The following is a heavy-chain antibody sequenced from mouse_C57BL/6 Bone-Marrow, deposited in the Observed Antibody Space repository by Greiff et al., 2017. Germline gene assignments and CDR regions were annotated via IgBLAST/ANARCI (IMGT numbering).Heavy chain of an antibody. CDR2: ISSGSSTI. J-gene: IGHJ1*03. Sequence: EVKVVESGGGLVKPGGSLKLSCAASGFTFSDYGMHWVRQAPEKGLEWVAYISSGSSTIYYADTVKGRFTISRDNAKNTLFLQMTSLRSEDTAMYYCARNYGTWYFDVWGTGTTVTVSS. CDR3: ARNYGTWYFDV. D-gene: IGHD1-1*01. V-gene: IGHV5-17*01. CDR1: GFTFSDYG.